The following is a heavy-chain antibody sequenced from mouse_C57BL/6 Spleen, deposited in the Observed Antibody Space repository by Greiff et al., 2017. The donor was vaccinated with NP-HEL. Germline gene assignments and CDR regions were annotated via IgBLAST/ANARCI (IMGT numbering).Heavy chain of an antibody. V-gene: IGHV5-12*01. D-gene: IGHD4-1*01. Sequence: EVKLMESGGGLVQPGGSLKLSCAASGFTFSDYYMYWVRQTPEKRLEWVAYISNGGGSTYYPDTVKGRFTISRDNAKNTLYLQMSRLKSEDTAMYYCARRSSTGFYFDYWGQGTTLTVSS. CDR2: ISNGGGST. J-gene: IGHJ2*01. CDR1: GFTFSDYY. CDR3: ARRSSTGFYFDY.